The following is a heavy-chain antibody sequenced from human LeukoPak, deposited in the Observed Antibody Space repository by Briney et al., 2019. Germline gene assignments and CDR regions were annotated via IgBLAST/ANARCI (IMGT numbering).Heavy chain of an antibody. V-gene: IGHV4-59*01. CDR1: GGSISSYY. D-gene: IGHD3-10*01. Sequence: SETLSLTCTVSGGSISSYYWSWIRQPPGKGLEWIGYIYYSGSTNYNPSLKSRVTISVDTSKNQLSLKLSSVTAADTAVYYCARDITYGSGSYYNWFDPWGQGTLVTVSS. J-gene: IGHJ5*02. CDR2: IYYSGST. CDR3: ARDITYGSGSYYNWFDP.